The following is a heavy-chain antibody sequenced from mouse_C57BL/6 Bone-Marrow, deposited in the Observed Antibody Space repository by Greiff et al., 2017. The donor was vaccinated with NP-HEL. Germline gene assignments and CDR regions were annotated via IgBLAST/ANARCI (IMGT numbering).Heavy chain of an antibody. V-gene: IGHV5-12*01. D-gene: IGHD1-1*01. CDR2: ISNGGGST. J-gene: IGHJ1*03. Sequence: EVQGVESGGGLVQPGGSLKLSCAASGFTFSDYYMYWVRQTPEKRLEWVAYISNGGGSTYYPDTVKGRFTISRDNAKNTLYLQMSRLKSEDTAMYYCAREGFTTVVRYFDVWGTGTTVTVSS. CDR1: GFTFSDYY. CDR3: AREGFTTVVRYFDV.